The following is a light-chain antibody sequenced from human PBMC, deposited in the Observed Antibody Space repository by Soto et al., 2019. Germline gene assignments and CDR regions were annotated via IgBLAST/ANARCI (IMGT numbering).Light chain of an antibody. Sequence: ETVMTQSPVTLSVSPGEGATLSCRASQTINNNLAWYQQKPGQAPRLLIYGASRRATGVPARFSGSGSGTDFTLTISRLEPEDFAVYYCQQYGSSPITFGQGTRLEIK. CDR3: QQYGSSPIT. J-gene: IGKJ5*01. CDR2: GAS. V-gene: IGKV3-20*01. CDR1: QTINNN.